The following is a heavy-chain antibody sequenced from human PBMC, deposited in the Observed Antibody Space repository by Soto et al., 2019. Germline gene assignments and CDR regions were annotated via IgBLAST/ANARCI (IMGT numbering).Heavy chain of an antibody. J-gene: IGHJ4*02. D-gene: IGHD1-26*01. Sequence: GGSLRLSCSASGFTFSSYAMHWVRQAPGKGLEYVSAISSNGGSTYYADSVKGRFTISRDNSKNTLYLQMSSLRAEDTAVYYCVKGQAVREWRLLPDHLAYWGQGTLVTVSS. CDR1: GFTFSSYA. V-gene: IGHV3-64D*08. CDR2: ISSNGGST. CDR3: VKGQAVREWRLLPDHLAY.